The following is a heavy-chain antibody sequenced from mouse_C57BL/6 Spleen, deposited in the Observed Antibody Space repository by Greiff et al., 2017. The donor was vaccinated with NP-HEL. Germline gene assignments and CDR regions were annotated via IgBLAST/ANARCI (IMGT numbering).Heavy chain of an antibody. J-gene: IGHJ4*01. CDR3: ARGRDDYDGRDAMDY. CDR2: IYPGDGDT. D-gene: IGHD2-4*01. Sequence: QVQLQQSGPELVKPGASVKISCKASGYAFSSSWMNWVKQRPGKGLEWIGRIYPGDGDTNYNGKFKGKATLTADKSSSTAYMQLSSLTSEDSAVYFCARGRDDYDGRDAMDYWGQGTSVTVSS. CDR1: GYAFSSSW. V-gene: IGHV1-82*01.